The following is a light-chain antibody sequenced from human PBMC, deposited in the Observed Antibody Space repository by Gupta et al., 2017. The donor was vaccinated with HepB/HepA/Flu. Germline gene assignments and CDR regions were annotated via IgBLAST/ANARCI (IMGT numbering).Light chain of an antibody. Sequence: DIQMTHSTSTLSASVGDRVPLTRRASQSMGISLAWYQQKPGKAHNLLIYKASRLQSGVPSSFSGSGSGTEFTLTIRSLQPDEFATYHRHHINSYSLTFGGGTKVEI. CDR3: HHINSYSLT. J-gene: IGKJ4*01. V-gene: IGKV1-5*03. CDR1: QSMGIS. CDR2: KAS.